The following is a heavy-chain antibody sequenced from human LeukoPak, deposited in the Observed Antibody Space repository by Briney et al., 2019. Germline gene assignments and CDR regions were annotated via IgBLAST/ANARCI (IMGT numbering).Heavy chain of an antibody. J-gene: IGHJ6*02. CDR2: IYSGGRT. V-gene: IGHV3-53*04. CDR3: AIVYYTPYYYYGMDV. Sequence: GGSLRLSCAASGFTVSSNYMSWVRQAPGKGLEWVSVIYSGGRTYYADSVKGRFTISRHNSKNTLYLQMNSLRAEDTAVYYCAIVYYTPYYYYGMDVWGQGTTVTVSS. D-gene: IGHD3-3*01. CDR1: GFTVSSNY.